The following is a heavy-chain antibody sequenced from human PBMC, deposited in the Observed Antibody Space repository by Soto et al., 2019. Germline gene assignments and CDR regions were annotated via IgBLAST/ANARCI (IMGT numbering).Heavy chain of an antibody. CDR1: GFTFSSYG. CDR3: ARKNTYYYDSSGRMDV. Sequence: GGSLRLSCAASGFTFSSYGMHWVRQAPGKGLEWVAVISYDGSNKYYADSVKGRFTISRDNAKNSLYLQMNSLRAEDTAVYYCARKNTYYYDSSGRMDVWGQGTTVTVSS. D-gene: IGHD3-22*01. J-gene: IGHJ6*02. CDR2: ISYDGSNK. V-gene: IGHV3-30*03.